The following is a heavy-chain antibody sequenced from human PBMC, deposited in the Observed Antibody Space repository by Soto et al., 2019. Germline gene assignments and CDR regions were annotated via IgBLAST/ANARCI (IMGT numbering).Heavy chain of an antibody. Sequence: GGPLRLSCAASGFTFSRYCMHWVRQAPGKGLAWVALMSYDGSKKYYADSVKGQFTIYRDKTKNTLYLQMNRLRAEDTAVYDCAKGGGGSYLYFDYWGQGTLVTVSS. V-gene: IGHV3-30*18. CDR1: GFTFSRYC. CDR2: MSYDGSKK. J-gene: IGHJ4*02. D-gene: IGHD1-26*01. CDR3: AKGGGGSYLYFDY.